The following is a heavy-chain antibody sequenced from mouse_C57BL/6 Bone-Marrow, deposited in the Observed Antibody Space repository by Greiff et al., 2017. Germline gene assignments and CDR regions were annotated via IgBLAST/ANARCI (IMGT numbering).Heavy chain of an antibody. Sequence: QVQLQQSGAELVRPGASVTLSCKASGYTFTDYEMHWVKQTPVHGLEWIGAIDPETGGTAYNQKFTGTAILTADKSSSTAYMELRSLTSEDSAVYYCTDWDVWFAYWGQGTLVTVSA. J-gene: IGHJ3*01. CDR2: IDPETGGT. CDR1: GYTFTDYE. V-gene: IGHV1-15*01. D-gene: IGHD4-1*01. CDR3: TDWDVWFAY.